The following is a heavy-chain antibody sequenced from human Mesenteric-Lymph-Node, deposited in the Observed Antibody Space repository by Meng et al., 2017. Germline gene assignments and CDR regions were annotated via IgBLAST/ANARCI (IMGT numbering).Heavy chain of an antibody. CDR2: LSSDGSKK. V-gene: IGHV3-30*17. J-gene: IGHJ4*02. D-gene: IGHD5-24*01. CDR1: GFTFTSFL. Sequence: GESLKISCEASGFTFTSFLVHWVRQASGKGLEWVALLSSDGSKKYYGDSVRGRFTISRDNSKNTLYLQMNSLRVDDTAVYYCVRDDGSAPYDFWGQGTLVTVSS. CDR3: VRDDGSAPYDF.